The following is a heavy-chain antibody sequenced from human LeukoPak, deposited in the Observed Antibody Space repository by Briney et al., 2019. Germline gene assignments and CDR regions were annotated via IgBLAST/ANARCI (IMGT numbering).Heavy chain of an antibody. CDR1: GGSISSSSYY. V-gene: IGHV4-39*07. J-gene: IGHJ6*02. Sequence: PSETLSLTCTVSGGSISSSSYYWGWIRQPPGKGLEWIGSIYYSGSTYYNPSLKSRVTISVDTSKNQFSLKLSSVTAADTAVYYCARVARGITSYYYYGMDVWGQGTTVTVSS. D-gene: IGHD3-16*01. CDR3: ARVARGITSYYYYGMDV. CDR2: IYYSGST.